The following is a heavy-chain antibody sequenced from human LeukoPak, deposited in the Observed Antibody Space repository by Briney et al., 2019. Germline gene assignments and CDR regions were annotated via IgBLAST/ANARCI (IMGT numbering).Heavy chain of an antibody. CDR2: INSDGSST. V-gene: IGHV3-74*01. J-gene: IGHJ6*04. Sequence: GGSLRLSCAASGFTFSSYWMHRVRQAPGKGLVWVSRINSDGSSTSYADSVKGRFTISRDNAKNTLYLQMNSLRAEDTAVYYCARTNYYYYYGMDVWGKGTTVTVSS. CDR3: ARTNYYYYYGMDV. CDR1: GFTFSSYW.